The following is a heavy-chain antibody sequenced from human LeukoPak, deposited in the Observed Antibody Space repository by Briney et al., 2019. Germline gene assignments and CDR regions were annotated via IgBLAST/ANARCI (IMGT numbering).Heavy chain of an antibody. J-gene: IGHJ4*02. CDR1: GGSISSYY. V-gene: IGHV4-4*07. D-gene: IGHD5-12*01. CDR3: ARVYSGYDLPGSLANYYFDY. CDR2: FYSGGNT. Sequence: SETLSLICTVSGGSISSYYWSWIRQPAAKGREWIGRFYSGGNTDYNPSLKSRVTMSVDTSKNQFSLKLSSVNAADTAVYYCARVYSGYDLPGSLANYYFDYWGQGTLVTVSS.